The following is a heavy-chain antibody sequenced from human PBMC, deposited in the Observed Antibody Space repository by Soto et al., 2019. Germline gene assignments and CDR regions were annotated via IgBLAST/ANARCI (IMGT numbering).Heavy chain of an antibody. CDR3: ARLGNVLRYSGGWFDP. V-gene: IGHV4-39*01. Sequence: PSETLSLTCTVSGGSISSSSYYWGWIRQPPGKGLEWIGSIYYSGSTYYNPSLKSRVTISVDTSKNQFSLKLSSVTAADTAVYYCARLGNVLRYSGGWFDPWGQGTLVPVSS. D-gene: IGHD3-9*01. J-gene: IGHJ5*02. CDR2: IYYSGST. CDR1: GGSISSSSYY.